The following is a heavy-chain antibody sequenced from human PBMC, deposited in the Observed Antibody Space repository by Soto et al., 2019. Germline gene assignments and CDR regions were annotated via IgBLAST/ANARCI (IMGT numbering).Heavy chain of an antibody. CDR1: GGSFSGNY. Sequence: SETLSLTCAVSGGSFSGNYWTWIRQPPGKGLEWIGEFSDSGSTNYNPSLKSRVTIAEDMSKSQFSLKLSSVTAADTAVYYCARGNFYYGMDVWGQGTTVTVSS. V-gene: IGHV4-34*01. CDR2: FSDSGST. J-gene: IGHJ6*02. CDR3: ARGNFYYGMDV.